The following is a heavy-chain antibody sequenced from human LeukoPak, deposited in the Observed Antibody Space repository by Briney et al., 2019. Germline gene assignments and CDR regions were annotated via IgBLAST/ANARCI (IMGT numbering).Heavy chain of an antibody. D-gene: IGHD2-21*02. Sequence: GGSLRLSRVVSGFTFNRCWMNWVRQAPGKGLEWVAHINPDGRDTYYVDSVKGRFTISRDNAQNSMYLQMNSLRVEDTAVYYCTSWGDTTAEYFQRRGQGTLVTVSS. CDR1: GFTFNRCW. CDR2: INPDGRDT. CDR3: TSWGDTTAEYFQR. V-gene: IGHV3-7*01. J-gene: IGHJ1*01.